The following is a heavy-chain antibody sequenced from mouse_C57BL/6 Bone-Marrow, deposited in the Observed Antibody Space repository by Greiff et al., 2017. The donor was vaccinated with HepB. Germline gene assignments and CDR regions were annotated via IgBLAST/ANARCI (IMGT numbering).Heavy chain of an antibody. CDR3: ARQDGYYPYFDD. Sequence: VQLQHPGAELVKPGASVKMSCKASGYTFTSYWITWVKQRPGQGLEWIGDIYPGSGSTNYNEKFKSKATLTVDTSSSTAYMQLSSLTSEDSAVYYCARQDGYYPYFDDWGQGTTLTVSS. D-gene: IGHD2-3*01. CDR1: GYTFTSYW. J-gene: IGHJ2*01. CDR2: IYPGSGST. V-gene: IGHV1-55*01.